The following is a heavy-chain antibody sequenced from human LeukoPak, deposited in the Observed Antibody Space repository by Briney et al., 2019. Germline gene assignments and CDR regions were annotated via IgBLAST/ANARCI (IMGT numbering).Heavy chain of an antibody. CDR2: INYDGSDK. Sequence: GGSLRLSCVASGFTFTKYWMGWVRQAPGKGLEWVANINYDGSDKYYVDSVKGRFTISRDNAKNSLYLQMNSLRAEDTAVYYCARESDGITMVRGVITNWGQGTLVTVSS. J-gene: IGHJ4*02. CDR3: ARESDGITMVRGVITN. CDR1: GFTFTKYW. D-gene: IGHD3-10*01. V-gene: IGHV3-7*01.